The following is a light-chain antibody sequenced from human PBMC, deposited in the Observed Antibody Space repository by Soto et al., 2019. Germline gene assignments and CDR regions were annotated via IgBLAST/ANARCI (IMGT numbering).Light chain of an antibody. CDR2: GAS. Sequence: EIVMTQSPATLSVSPGERATLSRRASQSVSSNLAWYQQKPGQAPRLLIYGASTRATGIPARFSGSGSGTEFTLPISSLQSEDFAGYYCQQYNNWPPLTFGQGTKLEIK. J-gene: IGKJ2*01. CDR1: QSVSSN. CDR3: QQYNNWPPLT. V-gene: IGKV3-15*01.